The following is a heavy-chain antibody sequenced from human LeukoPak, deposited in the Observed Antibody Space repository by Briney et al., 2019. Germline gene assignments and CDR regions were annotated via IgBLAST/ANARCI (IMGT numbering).Heavy chain of an antibody. Sequence: GGSLRLSCAASGFSFSSYGMSWVRQAPGKGLEWVSAISTSGGSTNYADSVKGRFTISRDNSKNTLYLQMNSLRAEDTAVYYCAKVFFMDYWGQGTLVTVSS. J-gene: IGHJ4*02. CDR2: ISTSGGST. CDR3: AKVFFMDY. CDR1: GFSFSSYG. V-gene: IGHV3-23*01. D-gene: IGHD2-8*01.